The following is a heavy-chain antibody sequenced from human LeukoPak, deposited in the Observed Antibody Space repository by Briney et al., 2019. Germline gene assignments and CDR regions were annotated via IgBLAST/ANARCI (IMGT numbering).Heavy chain of an antibody. V-gene: IGHV5-51*01. Sequence: GESLKISCHGSGYQFFGHWIVCVRQMPGKGLEWMGIIYPDDSKTTYSPSFQGQVTISADKSIATAYLQWSSLKVSDTAMYYCARYGAPSLRGNWFDTWGQGTLVTVSS. CDR2: IYPDDSKT. J-gene: IGHJ5*02. D-gene: IGHD1-26*01. CDR1: GYQFFGHW. CDR3: ARYGAPSLRGNWFDT.